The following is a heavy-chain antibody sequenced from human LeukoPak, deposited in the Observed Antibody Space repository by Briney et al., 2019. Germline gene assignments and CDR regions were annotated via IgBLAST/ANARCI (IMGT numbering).Heavy chain of an antibody. CDR3: ARLPPY. CDR1: GFTFSSYW. CDR2: INSDGSNT. J-gene: IGHJ4*02. Sequence: GGSLRLSCAVSGFTFSSYWMHWVRQAPGKGLVWVSRINSDGSNTNYADSVKGRFTVSRDNYKNTLYLQVNSLRAEETAIYYCARLPPYWGQGTLVTVSS. V-gene: IGHV3-74*01.